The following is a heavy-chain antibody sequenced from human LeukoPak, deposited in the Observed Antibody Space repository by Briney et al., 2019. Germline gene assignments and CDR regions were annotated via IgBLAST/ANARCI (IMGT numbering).Heavy chain of an antibody. CDR2: IWYDGSNK. CDR1: GFTFSSYG. V-gene: IGHV3-33*06. D-gene: IGHD3-10*01. CDR3: AKDEDPYYYGSGACDY. J-gene: IGHJ4*02. Sequence: PGGSLRLSCAASGFTFSSYGMHWVRQAPGKGLQGVADIWYDGSNKYYADSVKGRFTMSRDNSKNTLYLQMNSLRAEDTAVYYCAKDEDPYYYGSGACDYWGQGTLVTVSS.